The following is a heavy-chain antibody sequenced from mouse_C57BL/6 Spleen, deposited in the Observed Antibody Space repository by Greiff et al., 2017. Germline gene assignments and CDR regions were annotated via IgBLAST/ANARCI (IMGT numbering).Heavy chain of an antibody. Sequence: QVQLKESGAELVKPGASVKMSCKASGYTFTTYPIEWMKQNHGKSLEWIGNFHPYNDDTKYNEKFKGKATLTVEKSSSTVYLELSRLTSDDSAVYYCAIITTVVEGAMDYWGQGPSVTVSS. CDR3: AIITTVVEGAMDY. CDR2: FHPYNDDT. V-gene: IGHV1-47*01. J-gene: IGHJ4*01. CDR1: GYTFTTYP. D-gene: IGHD1-1*01.